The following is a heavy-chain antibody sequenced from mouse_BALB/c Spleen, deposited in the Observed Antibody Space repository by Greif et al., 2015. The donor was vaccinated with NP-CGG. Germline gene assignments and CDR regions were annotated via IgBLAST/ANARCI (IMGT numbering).Heavy chain of an antibody. V-gene: IGHV14-3*02. CDR2: IDPANGNT. Sequence: EVQLQQSGAELVKPGASVKLSCTASGFNIKDTYMHWVKQRPEQGLEWIGRIDPANGNTKYDPKFQGKATITADTSSNTAYLQLSSLTSEDTAVYYCARGVRLPRYFVVWGAGTTVTVSS. CDR1: GFNIKDTY. CDR3: ARGVRLPRYFVV. D-gene: IGHD1-2*01. J-gene: IGHJ1*01.